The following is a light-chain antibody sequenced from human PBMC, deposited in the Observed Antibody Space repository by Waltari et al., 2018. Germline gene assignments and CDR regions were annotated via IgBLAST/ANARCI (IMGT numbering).Light chain of an antibody. Sequence: DIQMTQSPSSLSASVGDTVTITCRASQSFSSSLAWNQQKPGKAPKLLIYSASSLQSGVPSRFSGSKPGTDFTLTISSLQPEDIASYYCQQYYSYPWTFGQGTKVEIK. CDR2: SAS. J-gene: IGKJ1*01. CDR3: QQYYSYPWT. V-gene: IGKV1-27*01. CDR1: QSFSSS.